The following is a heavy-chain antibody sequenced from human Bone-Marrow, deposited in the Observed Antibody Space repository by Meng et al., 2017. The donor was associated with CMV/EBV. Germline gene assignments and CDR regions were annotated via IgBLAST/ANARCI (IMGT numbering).Heavy chain of an antibody. CDR2: ISYDGSNK. J-gene: IGHJ3*02. CDR1: GFTFSSYA. V-gene: IGHV3-30*04. Sequence: SCAASGFTFSSYAMHWVRQAPGKGLGWVAVISYDGSNKYYADSVKGRFTISRDNSKNTLYLQMNSLRAEDTAVYYCARQIEEEYDAFDIWGQGTRVTV. D-gene: IGHD2/OR15-2a*01. CDR3: ARQIEEEYDAFDI.